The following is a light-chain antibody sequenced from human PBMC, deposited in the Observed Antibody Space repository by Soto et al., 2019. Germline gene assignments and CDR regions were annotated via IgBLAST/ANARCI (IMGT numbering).Light chain of an antibody. Sequence: QSVLPQPRSVSGSPGQSVTISCTGTSSDVGGYNYVSWYQQYPGKAPKLMIYDVTKRPSGVPDRFSGSKSGNTASLSISGLQAEDEADYDCAAWDDSLSGWVRGGGTKVNVL. CDR1: SSDVGGYNY. CDR3: AAWDDSLSGWV. J-gene: IGLJ3*02. CDR2: DVT. V-gene: IGLV2-11*01.